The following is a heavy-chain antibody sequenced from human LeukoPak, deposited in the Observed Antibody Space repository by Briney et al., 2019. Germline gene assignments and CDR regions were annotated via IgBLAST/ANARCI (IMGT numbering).Heavy chain of an antibody. CDR3: AREKYGGSNDY. D-gene: IGHD1-26*01. J-gene: IGHJ4*02. CDR2: IDYSGST. Sequence: SETLSLTCAVSGRSLSGYYWSWIPQPPGKGLRCIGYIDYSGSTKYNPSLESRVTISVDTSKNQFSLRLNSVTAADTAMYYCAREKYGGSNDYWGQGTLVTVSS. V-gene: IGHV4-59*01. CDR1: GRSLSGYY.